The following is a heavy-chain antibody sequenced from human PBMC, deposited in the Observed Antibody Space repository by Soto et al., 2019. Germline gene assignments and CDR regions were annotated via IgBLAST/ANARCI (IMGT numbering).Heavy chain of an antibody. J-gene: IGHJ4*02. D-gene: IGHD3-9*01. CDR2: IRSKAYGGTT. CDR1: GFTFSSYA. Sequence: PGGSLILSCAASGFTFSSYAMSLVRQAPGKGLEWVGFIRSKAYGGTTEYAASVKGRFTISRDDSKSIAYLQMNSLKTEDTAVYYCTRGMNVLRYFDPYGYWGQGTLVTVSS. V-gene: IGHV3-49*04. CDR3: TRGMNVLRYFDPYGY.